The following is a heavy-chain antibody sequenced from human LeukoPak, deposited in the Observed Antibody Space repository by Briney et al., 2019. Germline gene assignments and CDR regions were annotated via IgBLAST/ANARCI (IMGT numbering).Heavy chain of an antibody. J-gene: IGHJ5*02. CDR1: GGSISSYY. V-gene: IGHV4-59*12. D-gene: IGHD3-10*01. Sequence: SETLSLTCTVSGGSISSYYWSWIRQPPGKGLEWIGYIYYSGSTNYNPSLKSRVTISVDTSKNQFSLKLSSVTAADTAVYYCARDEYGSGSYPNWFDPWGQGTLVTVSS. CDR2: IYYSGST. CDR3: ARDEYGSGSYPNWFDP.